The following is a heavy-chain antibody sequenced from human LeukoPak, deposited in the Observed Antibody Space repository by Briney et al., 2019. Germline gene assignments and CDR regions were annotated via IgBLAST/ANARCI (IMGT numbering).Heavy chain of an antibody. CDR3: ARGYYSSSRFDS. V-gene: IGHV3-74*01. Sequence: GGSLRLSCAASGFPFSNYSMHWVRQAPGTGLVWVSRVNSDGSTTNYADSVKGRFTISRDNAENTLYMRMNSLRPEDTAVYYCARGYYSSSRFDSWGQGTLVTVSS. D-gene: IGHD6-13*01. J-gene: IGHJ4*02. CDR2: VNSDGSTT. CDR1: GFPFSNYS.